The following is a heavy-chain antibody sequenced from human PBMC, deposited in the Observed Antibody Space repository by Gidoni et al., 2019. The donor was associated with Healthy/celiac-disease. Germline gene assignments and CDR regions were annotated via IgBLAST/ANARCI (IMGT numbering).Heavy chain of an antibody. CDR2: ISSSGSTI. CDR3: ARVPLQWLDKGSYFDY. D-gene: IGHD6-19*01. V-gene: IGHV3-48*03. Sequence: EVQLVESGGGLVQPGGSLRLSCAASGFTFSSYEMNWVRQAPGKGLEWVSYISSSGSTIYYADSVKGRFTISRDNAKNSLYLQMNSLRAEDTAVYYCARVPLQWLDKGSYFDYWGQGTLVTVSS. CDR1: GFTFSSYE. J-gene: IGHJ4*02.